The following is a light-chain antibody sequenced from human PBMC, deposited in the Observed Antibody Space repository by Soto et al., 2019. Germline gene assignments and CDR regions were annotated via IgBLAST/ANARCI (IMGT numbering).Light chain of an antibody. J-gene: IGLJ1*01. V-gene: IGLV2-23*01. CDR3: CSYAGSSTYV. Sequence: QSALTQPASVSGSPGQSIAISCTGTSSDVGYYNVVSWYQQHPGKAPQLMIYEASKRPSGVSNCFSGSKSGNTASLTISGRQAEDEDDYCCCSYAGSSTYVFGTGTKVTVL. CDR2: EAS. CDR1: SSDVGYYNV.